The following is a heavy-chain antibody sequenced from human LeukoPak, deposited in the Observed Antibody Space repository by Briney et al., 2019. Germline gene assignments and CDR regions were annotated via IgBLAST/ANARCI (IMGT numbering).Heavy chain of an antibody. CDR2: ISYDGSNK. D-gene: IGHD6-13*01. Sequence: PGRSLRLSCAASGFPFSSCGMHWVRQAPGKGLEWVAVISYDGSNKYYADSVKGRFTISRDNSKNTLYLQMNSLRAEDTAVYYCAKPFAYSSSWYYFDYWGQGTLVTVSS. V-gene: IGHV3-30*18. CDR1: GFPFSSCG. J-gene: IGHJ4*02. CDR3: AKPFAYSSSWYYFDY.